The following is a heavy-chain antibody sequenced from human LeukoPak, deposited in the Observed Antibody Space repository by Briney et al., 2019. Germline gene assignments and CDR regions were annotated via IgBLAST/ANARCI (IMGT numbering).Heavy chain of an antibody. CDR1: EFTVSSNH. V-gene: IGHV3-20*04. D-gene: IGHD4-17*01. CDR2: INWNGGST. J-gene: IGHJ4*02. CDR3: ARGYGDYDFFFNY. Sequence: PGGSLRLSCAASEFTVSSNHMNWVRQAPGKGLEWVSGINWNGGSTGYADSVKGRFTISRDNAKNSLYLQMNSLRAEDTALYYCARGYGDYDFFFNYWGQGTLVTVSS.